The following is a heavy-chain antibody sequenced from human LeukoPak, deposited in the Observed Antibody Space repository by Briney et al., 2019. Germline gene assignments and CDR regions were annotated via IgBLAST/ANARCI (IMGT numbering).Heavy chain of an antibody. V-gene: IGHV4-61*01. CDR2: ISQSGVT. CDR3: ARGREPARPPLGY. D-gene: IGHD1-14*01. Sequence: PSETLSLTCTVSGGSVSSGSYYWTWIRQAPGKGLEWIGEISQSGVTNYSPSLKSRVSISVDTSTNQFSLKLSSVTAADTAVYFCARGREPARPPLGYWGQGTLVTVSS. CDR1: GGSVSSGSYY. J-gene: IGHJ4*02.